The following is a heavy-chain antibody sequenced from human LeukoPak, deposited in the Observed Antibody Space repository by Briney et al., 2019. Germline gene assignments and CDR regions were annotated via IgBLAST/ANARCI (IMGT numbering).Heavy chain of an antibody. D-gene: IGHD6-19*01. CDR3: ARWFSTGRGFFDY. CDR1: GFTFSDYY. J-gene: IGHJ4*02. V-gene: IGHV3-11*04. CDR2: ISSSGSTI. Sequence: GGSLRLSCAASGFTFSDYYMSWIRQAPGKGLEWVSYISSSGSTIYYADSVKGRFTISRDNAKNSLYLQMNSLRDEDTAVYYCARWFSTGRGFFDYWGQGILVTVSS.